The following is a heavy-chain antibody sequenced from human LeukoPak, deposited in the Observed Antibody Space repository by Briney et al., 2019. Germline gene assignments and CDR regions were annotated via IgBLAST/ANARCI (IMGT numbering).Heavy chain of an antibody. CDR3: ARGRDYYGSGAHYYMDV. V-gene: IGHV4-34*01. CDR2: INHSGST. D-gene: IGHD3-10*01. Sequence: SETLSLTCAVYGGSFSSYYWSWVRQPPGPGLEWIGEINHSGSTNYNPSLKRRVTISVDTSKNQFSLKLSSVTAADTAVYYCARGRDYYGSGAHYYMDVWGEGATVTVSS. CDR1: GGSFSSYY. J-gene: IGHJ6*03.